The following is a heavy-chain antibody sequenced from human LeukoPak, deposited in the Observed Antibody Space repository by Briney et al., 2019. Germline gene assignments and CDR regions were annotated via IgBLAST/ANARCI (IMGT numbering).Heavy chain of an antibody. CDR2: IYYSGST. CDR1: GGSISSGGYY. D-gene: IGHD5-12*01. Sequence: SQTLSLTCTVSGGSISSGGYYWSWIRPHPGKGLEWIGYIYYSGSTYYNPSLKSRVTISVDTSKNQFSLKLSSVTAADTAVYYCARGRGYSGYYYYYGMDVWGQGTTVTVSS. J-gene: IGHJ6*02. CDR3: ARGRGYSGYYYYYGMDV. V-gene: IGHV4-31*03.